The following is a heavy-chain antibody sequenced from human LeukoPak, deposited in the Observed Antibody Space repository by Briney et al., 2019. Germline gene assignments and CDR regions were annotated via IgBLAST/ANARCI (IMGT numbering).Heavy chain of an antibody. CDR3: AGCQSSCYYTK. V-gene: IGHV3-48*02. CDR1: GFTFSTYS. Sequence: GGSLRLSCTASGFTFSTYSMNWVRQAPGKGLEWVAYISTSPGVIHYADSVKGRFTISSDNAKNSLYLQMNSLSDEDTDVSYCAGCQSSCYYTKWRQGPLVTVSS. D-gene: IGHD3-22*01. CDR2: ISTSPGVI. J-gene: IGHJ4*02.